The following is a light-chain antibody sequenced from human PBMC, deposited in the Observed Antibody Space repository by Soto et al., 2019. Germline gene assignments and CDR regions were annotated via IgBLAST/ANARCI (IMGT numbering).Light chain of an antibody. CDR2: KAS. CDR1: QNIDSW. CDR3: QGHCTYPLT. J-gene: IGKJ4*01. V-gene: IGKV1-5*03. Sequence: DIQMTQSPSTVSASVGDRVTITCRASQNIDSWLAWFQQKPGKAPKILIYKASTLYSGVPSRFSGSGSGTEFTLTISSLQPEDFATYYCQGHCTYPLTFGGGTNVEMK.